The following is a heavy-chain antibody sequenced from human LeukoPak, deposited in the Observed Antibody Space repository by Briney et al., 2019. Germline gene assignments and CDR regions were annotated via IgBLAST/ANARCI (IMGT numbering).Heavy chain of an antibody. J-gene: IGHJ1*01. V-gene: IGHV1-69*05. D-gene: IGHD3-22*01. Sequence: SVKVSCKASGGTFSSYAISWVRQAPGQGLEWMGGIIPIFGTANYAQKLQGRVTTTTDTSTSTAYMELRSLRSDDTAVYYCARDSYYYDSSGARGYFQHWGQGTLVTVSS. CDR1: GGTFSSYA. CDR3: ARDSYYYDSSGARGYFQH. CDR2: IIPIFGTA.